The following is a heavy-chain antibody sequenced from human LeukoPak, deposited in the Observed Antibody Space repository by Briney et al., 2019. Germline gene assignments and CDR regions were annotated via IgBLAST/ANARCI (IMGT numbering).Heavy chain of an antibody. J-gene: IGHJ3*02. CDR1: RFTFSSYD. CDR3: ARAADFHAFDI. Sequence: GGSLRLSCAASRFTFSSYDMQWVRQAPGKGLEWVSYISGSGSTTYYADSVKGRFTISRDNAKNSLSLPMNSLRAEDAAVYYCARAADFHAFDIWGQGTMVTVSS. V-gene: IGHV3-48*03. CDR2: ISGSGSTT. D-gene: IGHD2/OR15-2a*01.